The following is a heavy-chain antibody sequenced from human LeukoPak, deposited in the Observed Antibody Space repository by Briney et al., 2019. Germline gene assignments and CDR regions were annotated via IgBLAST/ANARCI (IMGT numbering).Heavy chain of an antibody. D-gene: IGHD4-17*01. CDR2: ISAYNGNT. V-gene: IGHV1-18*01. CDR3: ARDSYYGEIVGLDV. J-gene: IGHJ6*04. Sequence: ASVKVSCKASGYTFTSYGISWVRQAPGQGLEWMGWISAYNGNTNYAQKLQGRVTMTTDTSTSAAYMELRSLRSDDTAVYYCARDSYYGEIVGLDVWGKGTTVTVSS. CDR1: GYTFTSYG.